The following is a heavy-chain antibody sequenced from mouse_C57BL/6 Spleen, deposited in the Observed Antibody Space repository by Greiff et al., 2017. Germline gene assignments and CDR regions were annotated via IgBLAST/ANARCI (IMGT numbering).Heavy chain of an antibody. J-gene: IGHJ3*01. V-gene: IGHV14-4*01. Sequence: VQLQQSGAELVRPGASVKLSCTASGFNIKDDYMHWVKQRPEQGLEWIGWIDPENGDTEYASKFQGKATITADTSANTAYLQLSSLTSEDTAVYYCTSGYDVCAYWGQGTLVTVSA. CDR2: IDPENGDT. CDR3: TSGYDVCAY. CDR1: GFNIKDDY. D-gene: IGHD2-2*01.